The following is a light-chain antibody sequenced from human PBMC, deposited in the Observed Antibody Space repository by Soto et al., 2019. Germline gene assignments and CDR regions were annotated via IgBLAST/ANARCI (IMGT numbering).Light chain of an antibody. CDR2: SAS. CDR3: QQLSRYPLT. J-gene: IGKJ4*01. CDR1: QALSNY. Sequence: DMQGSQSRSFLASSVGDTVTITCRASQALSNYLAWYQQKPGKAPDLLIYSASTLQSGVPSRFSGSGSETEFSLTIRALQPEDFATYYCQQLSRYPLTFGGGTKVDIK. V-gene: IGKV1-9*01.